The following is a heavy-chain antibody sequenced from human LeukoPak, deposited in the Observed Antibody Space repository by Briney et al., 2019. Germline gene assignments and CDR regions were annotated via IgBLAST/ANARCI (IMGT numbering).Heavy chain of an antibody. Sequence: GGSLRLSCAASGFTFSSYAMHWVRQAPGKGLEWVAVISYDGSNKYYADSVKGRFTISRDNSKNTLYLQVNSLRAEDTAVYYCARDLGIAVAGPQSEDGMDVWGKGTTVTVSS. D-gene: IGHD6-19*01. V-gene: IGHV3-30*04. J-gene: IGHJ6*04. CDR3: ARDLGIAVAGPQSEDGMDV. CDR1: GFTFSSYA. CDR2: ISYDGSNK.